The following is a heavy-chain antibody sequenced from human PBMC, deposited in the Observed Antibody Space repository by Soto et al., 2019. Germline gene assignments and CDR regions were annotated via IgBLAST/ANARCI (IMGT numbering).Heavy chain of an antibody. D-gene: IGHD6-6*01. CDR3: AKQYSSSSDAFDI. CDR1: GFTISSYW. V-gene: IGHV3-74*01. Sequence: GGSLRLSCAASGFTISSYWMHWVRQAPGKGLEWVSRINSDGSSTSYADSVKGRFTIYRDNAKYTLYLQMKSLRAEATSVYSCAKQYSSSSDAFDIWGHGTMVTVSS. CDR2: INSDGSST. J-gene: IGHJ3*02.